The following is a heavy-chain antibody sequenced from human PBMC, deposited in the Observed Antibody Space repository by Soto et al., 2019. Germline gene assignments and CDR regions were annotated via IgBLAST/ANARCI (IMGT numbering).Heavy chain of an antibody. CDR2: IYAGGTT. D-gene: IGHD6-13*01. CDR3: ARGEYSSSWSNY. Sequence: GGSLRLSCAASGFTFSSYAMSWVRQAPGKGLEWVSLIYAGGTTFYADSVKGRFTISRDNSKNTLYLQMNSLRAEDTAVYYCARGEYSSSWSNYWGQGTLVTVSS. CDR1: GFTFSSYA. V-gene: IGHV3-66*01. J-gene: IGHJ4*02.